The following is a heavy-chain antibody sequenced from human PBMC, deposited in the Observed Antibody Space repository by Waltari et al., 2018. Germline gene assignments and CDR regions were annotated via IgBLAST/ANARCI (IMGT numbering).Heavy chain of an antibody. CDR1: GYTFTGYY. CDR3: ARGAAGKWLATYFDY. CDR2: INPNSGGT. Sequence: QVQLLQSGAEVKKPGASVKVSCTASGYTFTGYYMHWVRQAPGQGLEWMGRINPNSGGTNYAQKFQGRVTMTRDTSISTAYMELSRLRSDDTAMYYCARGAAGKWLATYFDYWGQGTLVTVSS. J-gene: IGHJ4*02. V-gene: IGHV1-2*06. D-gene: IGHD6-19*01.